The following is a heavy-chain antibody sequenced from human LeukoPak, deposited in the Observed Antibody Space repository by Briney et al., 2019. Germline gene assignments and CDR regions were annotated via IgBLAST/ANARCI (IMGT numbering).Heavy chain of an antibody. D-gene: IGHD2-2*01. CDR2: IWSDGSNE. CDR3: ARGGFPKPDRSGPSCYTEFDF. CDR1: GFTFSRYG. Sequence: GRSLRLSCAASGFTFSRYGMHWVRQAPGKGLEWVAVIWSDGSNEYYPDSVRGRFTISRDNSKNTLYLQMKSLRAEDTAVYYCARGGFPKPDRSGPSCYTEFDFWGQGTLVTASS. V-gene: IGHV3-33*01. J-gene: IGHJ4*02.